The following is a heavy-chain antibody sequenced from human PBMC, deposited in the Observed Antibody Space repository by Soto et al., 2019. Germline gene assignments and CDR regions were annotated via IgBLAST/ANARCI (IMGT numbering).Heavy chain of an antibody. CDR2: ISAYNGDT. CDR3: ARFSGSGFYTLGY. D-gene: IGHD3-22*01. Sequence: ASVKVSCKVSGYTLTELSMHWVRQAPGKGLEWMGCISAYNGDTNYAQKFQGRVTMTTDTSTSTAYMELRSLRSDDTAVYYCARFSGSGFYTLGYWGQGTLVTVSS. CDR1: GYTLTELS. V-gene: IGHV1-18*01. J-gene: IGHJ4*02.